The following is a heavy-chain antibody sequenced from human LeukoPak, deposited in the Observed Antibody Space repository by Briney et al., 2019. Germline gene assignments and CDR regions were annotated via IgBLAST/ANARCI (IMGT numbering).Heavy chain of an antibody. CDR3: ARSLGEPGTDGFDF. CDR1: GYTFTSYD. V-gene: IGHV1-8*01. CDR2: MNPNSGNT. J-gene: IGHJ3*01. Sequence: GASVKVSCKASGYTFTSYDINWVRQATGQGLEWMGWMNPNSGNTGYAQKFQGWVTMTRDTSISTAYMELSRLRSDDTAVYYCARSLGEPGTDGFDFWGQGTMVTVSS. D-gene: IGHD1-1*01.